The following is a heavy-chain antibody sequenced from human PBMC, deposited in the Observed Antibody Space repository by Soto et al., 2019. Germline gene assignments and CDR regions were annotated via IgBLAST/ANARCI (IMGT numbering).Heavy chain of an antibody. J-gene: IGHJ3*02. Sequence: GGSLRLSCAVSGFSVSPHYMSWVRQAPGKGLEWVSVIYSGGSTYYADSVKGRFTISRDNSKNTLYLQMNSLRAEDTAVYYCARGLSYYDSSGYYLGADAFDIWGQGTMVTVSS. CDR1: GFSVSPHY. CDR2: IYSGGST. D-gene: IGHD3-22*01. V-gene: IGHV3-53*01. CDR3: ARGLSYYDSSGYYLGADAFDI.